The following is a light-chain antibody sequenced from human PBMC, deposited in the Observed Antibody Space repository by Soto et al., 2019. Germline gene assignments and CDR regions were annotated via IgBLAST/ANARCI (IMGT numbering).Light chain of an antibody. CDR3: SSYTSSRTYV. CDR2: DVS. J-gene: IGLJ1*01. Sequence: QSALTQPASVSESPGQSITISCTGTSSDVGASDFVSWYQQHPGKAPELIIYDVSDRPSGISNRFSGSKSDNTASLTISGLQAEDEAEYYCSSYTSSRTYVFGTGTKVTVL. CDR1: SSDVGASDF. V-gene: IGLV2-14*03.